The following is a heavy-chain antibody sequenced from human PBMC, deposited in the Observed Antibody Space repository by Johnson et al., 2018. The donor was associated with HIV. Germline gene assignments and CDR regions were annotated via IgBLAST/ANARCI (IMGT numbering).Heavy chain of an antibody. J-gene: IGHJ3*02. CDR3: TRDAKLRPLDGPDDAFDI. V-gene: IGHV3-15*01. CDR2: IKSKTDGGTT. D-gene: IGHD2-2*03. CDR1: GFTFNNAW. Sequence: VQLVESGGGLVKPGGSLRLSCAASGFTFNNAWMSWVRQAPGKGLEWVGRIKSKTDGGTTDYAAPVKGRFTISRDDSKNTLYLQMNSLKTEDTAVYYCTRDAKLRPLDGPDDAFDIWGQGTMVTVSS.